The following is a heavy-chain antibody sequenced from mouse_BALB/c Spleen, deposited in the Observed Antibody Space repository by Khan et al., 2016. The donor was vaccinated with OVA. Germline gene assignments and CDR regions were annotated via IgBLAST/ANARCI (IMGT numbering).Heavy chain of an antibody. V-gene: IGHV5-17*02. J-gene: IGHJ2*01. D-gene: IGHD1-1*01. CDR1: GFTFSSYG. CDR3: ATTYYYVYYFDY. Sequence: VQLLESEVGLVQSGGSRKLSCPALGFTFSSYGMHWVRHAPEKGLECLAYVSGDSSTIYYTDTTKDQFNSSRDNPKNTMTLQSTSLMKEDTAMYYCATTYYYVYYFDYWGQGTTLTVSS. CDR2: VSGDSSTI.